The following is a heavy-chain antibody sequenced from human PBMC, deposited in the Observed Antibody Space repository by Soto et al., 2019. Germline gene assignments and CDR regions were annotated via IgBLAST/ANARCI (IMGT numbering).Heavy chain of an antibody. V-gene: IGHV3-9*01. Sequence: EVQLVESGGGLVQPGRSLRLSCAASGFTFDDYAMHWVRQAPGKGLEWVSGISWNSGSIGYADSVKGRFTISRDNAKNSLYLQMNSLRAEDTALYYCAKGMGGTVTPFAYWGQGTLVTVSS. D-gene: IGHD4-4*01. CDR3: AKGMGGTVTPFAY. CDR2: ISWNSGSI. CDR1: GFTFDDYA. J-gene: IGHJ4*02.